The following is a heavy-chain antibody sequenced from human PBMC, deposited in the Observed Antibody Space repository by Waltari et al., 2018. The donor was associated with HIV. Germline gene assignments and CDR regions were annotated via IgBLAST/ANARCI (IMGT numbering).Heavy chain of an antibody. CDR3: ARGGIAARPNWFDP. CDR1: GGTFSSYA. V-gene: IGHV1-69*13. CDR2: IIPIFGTA. D-gene: IGHD6-6*01. Sequence: QVQLVQSGAEVKKPGSSVKVSCKAYGGTFSSYAISGVRQDPGQGLEWMGGIIPIFGTANYAQKFQGRVTITADESTSTAYMELSSLRSEDTAVYYCARGGIAARPNWFDPWGQGTLVTVSS. J-gene: IGHJ5*02.